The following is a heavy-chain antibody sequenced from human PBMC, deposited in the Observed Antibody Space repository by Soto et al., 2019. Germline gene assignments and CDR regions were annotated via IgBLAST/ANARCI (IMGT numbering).Heavy chain of an antibody. Sequence: QVQLQESGPGLVKPSETLSLTCTVSGGSISSYYWSWIRQPPGKGLEWIGYIYYSGSTNYNPSLKSRVTISVDTSKNQFSLKLRSVTAADTAVYYCARDKVGSDYGDSYYYYYPMDVWGKGTTVTVSS. J-gene: IGHJ6*03. D-gene: IGHD4-17*01. CDR1: GGSISSYY. V-gene: IGHV4-59*01. CDR2: IYYSGST. CDR3: ARDKVGSDYGDSYYYYYPMDV.